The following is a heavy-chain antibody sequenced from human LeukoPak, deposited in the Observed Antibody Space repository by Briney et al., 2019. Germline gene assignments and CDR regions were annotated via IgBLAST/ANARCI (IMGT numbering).Heavy chain of an antibody. V-gene: IGHV3-11*06. CDR2: ISSSSSYT. D-gene: IGHD6-13*01. CDR3: AREVAAAGALDY. CDR1: GFTFSDYY. Sequence: GGSLRLSCAASGFTFSDYYMSWLRQAPGKGLEGVSYISSSSSYTNYADSVKGRFTISRDNAKNSLYLQMNSLRAEDTAVYYCAREVAAAGALDYWGQGTLVTVSS. J-gene: IGHJ4*02.